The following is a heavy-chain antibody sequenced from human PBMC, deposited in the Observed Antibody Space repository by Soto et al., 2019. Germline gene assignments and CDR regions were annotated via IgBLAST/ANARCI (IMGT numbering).Heavy chain of an antibody. CDR2: IIPIFGTA. CDR3: ARELSDCSGGSCTTWFDP. J-gene: IGHJ5*02. Sequence: QVQLVQSGAAVKKPGSSVKVSCKASGGTFSSYAISWVRQAPGQGLEWMGGIIPIFGTANYAQKFQGRVTITADESTSTAYMELSSLRSEDTAVYYCARELSDCSGGSCTTWFDPWGQGTLVTVSS. D-gene: IGHD2-15*01. CDR1: GGTFSSYA. V-gene: IGHV1-69*12.